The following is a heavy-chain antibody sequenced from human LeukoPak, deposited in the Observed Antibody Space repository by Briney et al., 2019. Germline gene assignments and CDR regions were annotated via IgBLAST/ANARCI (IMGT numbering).Heavy chain of an antibody. J-gene: IGHJ6*02. CDR2: IYHSGST. V-gene: IGHV4-30-2*01. Sequence: SQTLSLTCAVSGGSISSGGYSWSWIRQPPGKGLEWIGYIYHSGSTYYNPSLKSRVTISVDGSKNQFSLKLSSVTAADTAVYYCARDRDGMDVWGQGTTVTVSS. CDR3: ARDRDGMDV. CDR1: GGSISSGGYS.